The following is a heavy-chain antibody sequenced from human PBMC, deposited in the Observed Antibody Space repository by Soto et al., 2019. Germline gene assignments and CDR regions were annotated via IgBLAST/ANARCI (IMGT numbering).Heavy chain of an antibody. V-gene: IGHV4-39*01. CDR2: IYYSGST. CDR1: GGSISSSSYY. D-gene: IGHD1-1*01. J-gene: IGHJ6*02. CDR3: ATYGEDWNDVNGMDV. Sequence: QLQLQESGPGLVKPSETLSLTCTVSGGSISSSSYYWGWIRQPPGKGLEWIGSIYYSGSTYYNPSLKSRVTISVDTSKNQFSLKLSSVTAADTAVYYCATYGEDWNDVNGMDVWGQGTTVTVSS.